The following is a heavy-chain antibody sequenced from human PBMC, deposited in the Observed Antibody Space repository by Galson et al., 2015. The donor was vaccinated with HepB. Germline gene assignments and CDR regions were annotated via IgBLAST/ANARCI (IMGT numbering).Heavy chain of an antibody. V-gene: IGHV1-18*01. Sequence: SCKASGYTFTSYGISWVRQAPGQGLEWMGWISAYNGNTNYAQKLQGRVTMTTDTSTSTAYMELRSLRSDDTAVYYCARDRGSGSYKGGFWFDPWGQGTLVTVSS. CDR3: ARDRGSGSYKGGFWFDP. CDR1: GYTFTSYG. D-gene: IGHD1-26*01. CDR2: ISAYNGNT. J-gene: IGHJ5*02.